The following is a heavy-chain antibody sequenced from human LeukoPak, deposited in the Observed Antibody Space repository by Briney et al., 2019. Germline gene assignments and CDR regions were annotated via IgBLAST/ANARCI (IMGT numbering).Heavy chain of an antibody. CDR1: GFTFRGYS. CDR3: ARGQLTDPRIDY. J-gene: IGHJ4*02. Sequence: GGSLRLSCAASGFTFRGYSMNWVRQAPGKGLEWVSHIISGSSTIYYADSVKGRFTISRDNAKNSLYLQMNSLRAEDTAVYYCARGQLTDPRIDYWGQGTLVTVSS. D-gene: IGHD6-13*01. CDR2: IISGSSTI. V-gene: IGHV3-48*04.